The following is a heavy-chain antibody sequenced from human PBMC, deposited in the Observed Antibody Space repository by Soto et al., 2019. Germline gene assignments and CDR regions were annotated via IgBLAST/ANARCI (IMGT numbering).Heavy chain of an antibody. Sequence: EVQLLESGGGLVQPGGSLRLSCAASGFTFSSYAMSWVRQAPGKGLEWVSDISGSAGSTDYADSVKGRFTISKDNSRNTRELQMNGVRAKDTAVYYCGTDLGSLDSIDFERDAFDIWGEGTMFTASS. D-gene: IGHD3-3*02. CDR1: GFTFSSYA. CDR2: ISGSAGST. J-gene: IGHJ3*02. CDR3: GTDLGSLDSIDFERDAFDI. V-gene: IGHV3-23*01.